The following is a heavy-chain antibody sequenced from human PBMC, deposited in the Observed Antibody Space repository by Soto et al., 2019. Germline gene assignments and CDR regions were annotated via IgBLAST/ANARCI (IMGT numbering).Heavy chain of an antibody. V-gene: IGHV4-39*01. Sequence: QLQLQESGPGLVKPSETLSLTCSVSDDSINSDKYYWGWIRQPPGKGLEWIGSIYYRGNAYYNPSLLTRVSIALAKTKSKVSLKVNSDTYADSAVYFCSRLEGQATISSFFDFWGPGALVTVSS. CDR3: SRLEGQATISSFFDF. J-gene: IGHJ4*02. CDR2: IYYRGNA. CDR1: DDSINSDKYY. D-gene: IGHD6-6*01.